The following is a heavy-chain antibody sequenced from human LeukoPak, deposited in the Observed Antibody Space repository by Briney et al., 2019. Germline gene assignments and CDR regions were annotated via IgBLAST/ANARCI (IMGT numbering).Heavy chain of an antibody. J-gene: IGHJ3*02. CDR2: ISAYNGNT. CDR1: GCTFTSYG. CDR3: ARDLYDSSGYSEYDAFDI. D-gene: IGHD3-22*01. Sequence: ASVKVSCKASGCTFTSYGISWVRRAPGQGLEWMGWISAYNGNTNYAQKLQGRVTMTTDTSTSTAYMELRSLRSDDTAVYYCARDLYDSSGYSEYDAFDIWGQGTMVTVSS. V-gene: IGHV1-18*01.